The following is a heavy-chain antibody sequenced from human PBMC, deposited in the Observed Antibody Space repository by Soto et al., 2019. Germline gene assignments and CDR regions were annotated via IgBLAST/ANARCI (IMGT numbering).Heavy chain of an antibody. D-gene: IGHD3-22*01. V-gene: IGHV3-23*01. CDR3: SKAVIPNRYYFDY. Sequence: EVQLLESGGGLVQPGGSLRLSCAASGFTFSSYAMNWVRQAPGKGLEWVSAISGSGGSTYYADSVKGRFTISRDNSKNTLYLQMSRLRAEDTAVYYCSKAVIPNRYYFDYWGQGTLVTVSS. J-gene: IGHJ4*02. CDR2: ISGSGGST. CDR1: GFTFSSYA.